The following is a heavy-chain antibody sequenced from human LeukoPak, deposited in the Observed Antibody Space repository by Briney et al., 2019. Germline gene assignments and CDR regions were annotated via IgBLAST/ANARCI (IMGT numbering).Heavy chain of an antibody. D-gene: IGHD6-19*01. CDR3: ARSLGAVAGTPGY. V-gene: IGHV1-2*02. J-gene: IGHJ4*02. CDR1: GYTFTGYY. Sequence: ASVKVSCKASGYTFTGYYMHWVRQAPGQGLEWMGWINPNSGGTNYAQKFQGRVTMTRDTSISTAYMELSRLRSDDTAVYYCARSLGAVAGTPGYWGQGTLVTVSS. CDR2: INPNSGGT.